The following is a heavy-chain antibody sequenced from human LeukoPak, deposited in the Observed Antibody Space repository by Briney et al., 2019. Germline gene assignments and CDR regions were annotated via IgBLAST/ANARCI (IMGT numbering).Heavy chain of an antibody. J-gene: IGHJ4*02. Sequence: SETLSLTCTVSGDSISTGSYYWSWIRQPAGRGLEWIGRIYTSGSTKYNPPLKSRVTISLDASKNQFSLKLISVTAADTAVYYCARSLEGEEYFDYWGQGTLVTVSS. CDR1: GDSISTGSYY. V-gene: IGHV4-61*02. CDR2: IYTSGST. CDR3: ARSLEGEEYFDY. D-gene: IGHD1-1*01.